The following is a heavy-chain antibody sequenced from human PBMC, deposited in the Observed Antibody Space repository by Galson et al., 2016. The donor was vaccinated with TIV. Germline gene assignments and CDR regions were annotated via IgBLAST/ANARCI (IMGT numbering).Heavy chain of an antibody. Sequence: CAISGDSVSSNSAAWNWLRQSPSRGLEWLGRTFCRSKWYNDYAPSVKSRITINPDTSKNQFSLKLSSVTAADTAIYYCARLWFYGPYYFDYWGQGTLVTVSS. D-gene: IGHD2/OR15-2a*01. J-gene: IGHJ4*02. CDR3: ARLWFYGPYYFDY. V-gene: IGHV6-1*01. CDR2: TFCRSKWYN. CDR1: GDSVSSNSAA.